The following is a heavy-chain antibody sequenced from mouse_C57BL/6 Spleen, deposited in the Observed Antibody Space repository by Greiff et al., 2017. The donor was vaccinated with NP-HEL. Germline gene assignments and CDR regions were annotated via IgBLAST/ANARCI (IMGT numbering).Heavy chain of an antibody. CDR3: ARRSRNYYAMDY. CDR2: IDPSDSYT. J-gene: IGHJ4*01. V-gene: IGHV1-69*01. Sequence: QVQLKQPGAELVMPGASVKLSCKASGYTFTSYWMHWVKQRPGQGLEWIGEIDPSDSYTNYNQKFKGKSTLTVDKSSSTAYMQLSSLTSEDSAVYYCARRSRNYYAMDYWGQGTSVTVSS. CDR1: GYTFTSYW.